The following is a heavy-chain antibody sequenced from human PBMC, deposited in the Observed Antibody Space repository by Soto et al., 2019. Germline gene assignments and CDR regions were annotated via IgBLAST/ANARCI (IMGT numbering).Heavy chain of an antibody. CDR3: ARDQLEGNWFDP. J-gene: IGHJ5*02. D-gene: IGHD1-1*01. V-gene: IGHV4-30-2*01. CDR2: IYHSGYT. Sequence: PSETLSLTCAVSGGSISSGGYSWSWIRQPPGKGLEWIGYIYHSGYTLYNPSLKGRVTISVDKSKNHFSLNLTSVTAADTAVYYCARDQLEGNWFDPWGQGTLVTVSS. CDR1: GGSISSGGYS.